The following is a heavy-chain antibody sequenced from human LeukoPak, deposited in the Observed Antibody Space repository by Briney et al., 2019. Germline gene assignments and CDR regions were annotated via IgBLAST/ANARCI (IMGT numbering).Heavy chain of an antibody. Sequence: SETLSLTCTVSGGSISSSSYYWGWIRQPPGKGLEWIGSIYYSGSTYYNPSLKSRVTISVDTSKNQFSLKLSSVTAADTAVYYCARDYSSWYGVSAWFDPWGQGTLVTVSS. CDR1: GGSISSSSYY. CDR3: ARDYSSWYGVSAWFDP. CDR2: IYYSGST. D-gene: IGHD6-13*01. V-gene: IGHV4-39*07. J-gene: IGHJ5*02.